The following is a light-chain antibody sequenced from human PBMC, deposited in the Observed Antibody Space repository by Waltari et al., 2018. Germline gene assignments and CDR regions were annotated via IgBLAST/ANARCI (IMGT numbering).Light chain of an antibody. CDR3: QQYYSRRT. CDR2: WAS. V-gene: IGKV4-1*01. J-gene: IGKJ1*01. Sequence: DIVMTQSPDSLAVSLGERVTINCKSSQSLLYNSNDKNYLAWYQQKPGQPPKLLFYWASTRQSGGPDRFSGSGSATDFTLTISSLQAEDVAVYYCQQYYSRRTFGQGTRVEIK. CDR1: QSLLYNSNDKNY.